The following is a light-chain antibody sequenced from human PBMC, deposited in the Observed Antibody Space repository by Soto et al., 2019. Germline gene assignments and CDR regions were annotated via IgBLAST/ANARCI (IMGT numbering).Light chain of an antibody. CDR1: QSVSNNY. CDR2: GAS. V-gene: IGKV3-20*01. CDR3: QQYDNSPWT. Sequence: EIVLTQSPGTLSLSPGERATLSCRASQSVSNNYLAWYQRKPGQAPRLLIYGASSRATGIPHRFSGSVSGTDFTLTISRLEPEDFAVYYCQQYDNSPWTFGQGTKVAI. J-gene: IGKJ1*01.